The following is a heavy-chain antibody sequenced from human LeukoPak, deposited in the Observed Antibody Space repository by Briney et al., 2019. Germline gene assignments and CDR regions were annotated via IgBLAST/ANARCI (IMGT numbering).Heavy chain of an antibody. Sequence: GGSLRLSCEASGFTFGSYAMYWVRQAPGKGLEWVAGIFGSGGSAHHADSVKGRFTISRDNSKNTVYLQINSLRAEDTAVYYCGKTTTGYSSGQKPAWPVDYWGQGTLVTVSS. CDR2: IFGSGGSA. D-gene: IGHD6-19*01. J-gene: IGHJ4*02. CDR1: GFTFGSYA. CDR3: GKTTTGYSSGQKPAWPVDY. V-gene: IGHV3-23*01.